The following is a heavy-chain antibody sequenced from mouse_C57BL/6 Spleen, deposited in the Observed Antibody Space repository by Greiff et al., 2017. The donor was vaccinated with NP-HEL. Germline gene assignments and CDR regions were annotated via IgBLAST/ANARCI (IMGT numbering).Heavy chain of an antibody. CDR2: INPNNGGT. CDR3: ARLVPDGRGY. J-gene: IGHJ2*01. D-gene: IGHD2-2*01. CDR1: GYTFTDYY. V-gene: IGHV1-26*01. Sequence: EVQLQQSGPELVKPGASVKISCKASGYTFTDYYMNWVKQSHGKSLEWIGDINPNNGGTSYNQKFKGKATLTVDKSSSTAYMELRSLTSEDSAVYYCARLVPDGRGYWGQGTTLTVSS.